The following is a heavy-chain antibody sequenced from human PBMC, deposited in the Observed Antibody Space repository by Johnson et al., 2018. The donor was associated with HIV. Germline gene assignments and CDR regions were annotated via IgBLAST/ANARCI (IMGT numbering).Heavy chain of an antibody. Sequence: VQLVESGGGLVQPGGSLRLSCAASGFIVSSNYMNWVRQAPGKGLEWVSVINSGVTTYYADSVKGRFTISRDNSKNTLYLQMNSLRAEDTAVYYCATTYSNYVDMYAFDICGQVTMVTVSS. V-gene: IGHV3-66*02. CDR2: INSGVTT. J-gene: IGHJ3*02. CDR3: ATTYSNYVDMYAFDI. D-gene: IGHD4-11*01. CDR1: GFIVSSNY.